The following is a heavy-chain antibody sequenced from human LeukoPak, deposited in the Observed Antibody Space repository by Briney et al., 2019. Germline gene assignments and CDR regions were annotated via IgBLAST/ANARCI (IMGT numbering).Heavy chain of an antibody. V-gene: IGHV4-59*05. CDR2: IYTTGNT. CDR1: GGSISSYY. CDR3: ASRIA. Sequence: SETLSLTCSVSGGSISSYYWSWIRQPAGKGREWIGRIYTTGNTYYNPSLKSRVTISVDTSKNQFSLKLSSVTAADTAVYYCASRIAWSQGTLVTVSS. J-gene: IGHJ5*02. D-gene: IGHD1-26*01.